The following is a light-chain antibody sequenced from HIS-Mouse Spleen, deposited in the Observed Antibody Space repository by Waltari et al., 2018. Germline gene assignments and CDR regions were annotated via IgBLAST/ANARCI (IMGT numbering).Light chain of an antibody. CDR1: GSNIGSNY. J-gene: IGLJ3*02. Sequence: QSVLTQPPSASGTPGQRVTISGSGSGSNIGSNYVYCYQQLPGTAPKLLTYRNNQRPSGVPDRFSGSKSGTSASLAISGLRSEDEADYYCAAWDDSLSGPVFGGGTKLTVL. V-gene: IGLV1-47*01. CDR2: RNN. CDR3: AAWDDSLSGPV.